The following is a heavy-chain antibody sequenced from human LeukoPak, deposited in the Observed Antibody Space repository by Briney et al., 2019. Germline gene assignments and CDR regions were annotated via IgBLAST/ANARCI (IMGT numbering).Heavy chain of an antibody. V-gene: IGHV3-66*01. Sequence: GGSLRLSCAASGFTVSSNYMSWVRQAPGKGLEWVSVIYSGGSTYYADSVKGRFTISRDNSKNTLYLQMNSLRAEDTAVYYCARGDYYDSSGYGYWGQGTLVTVSS. CDR2: IYSGGST. CDR3: ARGDYYDSSGYGY. D-gene: IGHD3-22*01. J-gene: IGHJ4*02. CDR1: GFTVSSNY.